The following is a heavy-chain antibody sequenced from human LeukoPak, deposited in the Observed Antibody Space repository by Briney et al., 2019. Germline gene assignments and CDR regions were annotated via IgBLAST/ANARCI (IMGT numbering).Heavy chain of an antibody. D-gene: IGHD1-26*01. V-gene: IGHV5-51*01. CDR2: IYPGDSEI. J-gene: IGHJ4*02. Sequence: GESLKISCKGSGYSFTSYWIGWVRQMPGKGLEWMGIIYPGDSEIRYSPSFQGQVTISADKSIRTAYLQWSSLKASDTAMYYCARISGSYHFDYWGQGTLVTVSS. CDR1: GYSFTSYW. CDR3: ARISGSYHFDY.